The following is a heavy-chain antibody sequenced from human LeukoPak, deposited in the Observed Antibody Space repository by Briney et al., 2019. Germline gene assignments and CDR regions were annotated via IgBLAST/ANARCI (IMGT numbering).Heavy chain of an antibody. D-gene: IGHD1-14*01. V-gene: IGHV3-23*01. CDR3: ASTTNADDY. CDR1: GFTFSSYA. J-gene: IGHJ4*02. CDR2: ISGSGGST. Sequence: GGSLRLSCAASGFTFSSYAMSWVRQAPGKGLEWVSAISGSGGSTYYADSAKGRFTISRDNAKNSLYLQMNSLRAEDTAVYYCASTTNADDYWGQGTLVTVSS.